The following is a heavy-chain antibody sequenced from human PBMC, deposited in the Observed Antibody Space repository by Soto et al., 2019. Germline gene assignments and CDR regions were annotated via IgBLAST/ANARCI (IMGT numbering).Heavy chain of an antibody. CDR3: ARDHGGSTWFVGVYYFFGMDV. Sequence: EVQLVESGGDLVQPGGSLRLSCAASGFIFSDYTMTWVRQAPGRGLEFVSHISSSGGAIFYAESVKGRFTVSRDNTKNSMYLQMKSLRDEDTAVYCCARDHGGSTWFVGVYYFFGMDVWGQGTAVTVSS. D-gene: IGHD6-13*01. V-gene: IGHV3-48*02. CDR1: GFIFSDYT. CDR2: ISSSGGAI. J-gene: IGHJ6*02.